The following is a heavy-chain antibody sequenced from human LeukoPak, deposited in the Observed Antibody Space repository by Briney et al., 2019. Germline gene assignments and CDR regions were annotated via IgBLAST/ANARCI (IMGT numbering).Heavy chain of an antibody. Sequence: PGGSLRLSCAASGFTFSSYAMSWVRQAPGKGLEWVAVISYDGSNKYYADSVKGRFTISRDNSKNTLYLQMNSLRAEDTAVYYCAKETSGWFDYWGQGTLVTVSS. CDR1: GFTFSSYA. J-gene: IGHJ4*02. D-gene: IGHD6-19*01. V-gene: IGHV3-30*18. CDR2: ISYDGSNK. CDR3: AKETSGWFDY.